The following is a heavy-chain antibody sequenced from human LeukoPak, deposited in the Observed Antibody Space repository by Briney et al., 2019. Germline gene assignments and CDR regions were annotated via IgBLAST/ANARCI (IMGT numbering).Heavy chain of an antibody. CDR2: ISSSSSYI. CDR3: ARDRCGSCISDAFDI. CDR1: GFTFSSYS. D-gene: IGHD2-15*01. V-gene: IGHV3-21*01. J-gene: IGHJ3*02. Sequence: GGSLRLSCAASGFTFSSYSMNWVRQAPGKGLEWVSSISSSSSYIYYADSVKGRFTISRDNAKNSLYLQMNSLRAEDTAVYYCARDRCGSCISDAFDIWGQGTVVTVSS.